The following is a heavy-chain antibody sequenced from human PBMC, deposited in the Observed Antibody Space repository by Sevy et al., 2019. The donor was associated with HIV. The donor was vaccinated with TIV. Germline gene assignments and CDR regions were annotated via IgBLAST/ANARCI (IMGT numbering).Heavy chain of an antibody. V-gene: IGHV3-23*01. D-gene: IGHD3-10*01. J-gene: IGHJ4*02. CDR1: GFTFSTYA. Sequence: GGSLRLSCAASGFTFSTYAMTWVRQAPGKGLEWVSVISGSGGSTYYGDCAKGRFSISRDNFNNRVFLEMNTLRADDTAVYYCARGYGSGSPPDYWGQGTLVTVSS. CDR2: ISGSGGST. CDR3: ARGYGSGSPPDY.